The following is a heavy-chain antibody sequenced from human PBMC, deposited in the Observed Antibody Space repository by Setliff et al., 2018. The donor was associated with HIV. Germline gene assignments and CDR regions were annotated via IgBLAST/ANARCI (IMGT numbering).Heavy chain of an antibody. V-gene: IGHV3-21*01. D-gene: IGHD1-26*01. CDR3: AREGGGTYRTAFDI. Sequence: PGGSLRLSCAASGFTFSSYSMTWVRQAPGKGLEWVSSISSSSSYIYYADSVKGRFTISRDNAKNSLYLQMNSLRAEDTAVYYCAREGGGTYRTAFDIWGQGTTVTVSS. CDR1: GFTFSSYS. CDR2: ISSSSSYI. J-gene: IGHJ3*02.